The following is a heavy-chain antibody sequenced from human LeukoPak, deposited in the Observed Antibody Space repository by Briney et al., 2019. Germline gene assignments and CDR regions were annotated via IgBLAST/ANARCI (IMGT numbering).Heavy chain of an antibody. J-gene: IGHJ4*02. V-gene: IGHV1-69*05. CDR3: ARGGGSRLVVVPAAKY. Sequence: SVKVSCKASGYTFTSYDINWVRQAPGQGLEWMGGIIPIFGTANYAQKFQGRVTMTRDTSKNQFSLKLSSVTAADTAVYYCARGGGSRLVVVPAAKYWGQGTLVTVSS. CDR2: IIPIFGTA. D-gene: IGHD2-2*01. CDR1: GYTFTSYD.